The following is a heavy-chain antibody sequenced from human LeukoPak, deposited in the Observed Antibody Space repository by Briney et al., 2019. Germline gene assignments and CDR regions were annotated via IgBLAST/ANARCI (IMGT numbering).Heavy chain of an antibody. CDR1: GGSFSSSSYY. V-gene: IGHV4-39*01. CDR2: IYYSGST. J-gene: IGHJ5*02. CDR3: ARHETRFWEWLSLNWFDH. D-gene: IGHD3-3*01. Sequence: SETLSLTCTVSGGSFSSSSYYWGWIRPPPGKGLEWIGSIYYSGSTYYNPSLKSRVTISVDTSKNQFSLKLSSVTAADTVVYYCARHETRFWEWLSLNWFDHWGQGTLVTVSS.